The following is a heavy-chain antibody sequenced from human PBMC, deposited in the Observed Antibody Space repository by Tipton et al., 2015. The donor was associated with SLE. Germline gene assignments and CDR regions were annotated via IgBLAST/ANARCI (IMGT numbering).Heavy chain of an antibody. CDR3: ARVVAAAGTAFDI. Sequence: TLSLTCAVYGGSFSGYYWSWIRQPPGKGLEWLGEINHSGSTNYNPSLKSRVTISVDTSKNQFSLKLSSVTAADTAVYYCARVVAAAGTAFDIWGQVTLVTVSS. J-gene: IGHJ3*02. CDR2: INHSGST. D-gene: IGHD6-13*01. CDR1: GGSFSGYY. V-gene: IGHV4-34*01.